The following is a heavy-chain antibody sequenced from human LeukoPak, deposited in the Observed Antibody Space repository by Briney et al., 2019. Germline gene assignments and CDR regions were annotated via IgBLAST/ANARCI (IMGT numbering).Heavy chain of an antibody. CDR3: VRGGTYCDSTCKGADY. CDR2: IKQDGGEK. D-gene: IGHD2/OR15-2a*01. J-gene: IGHJ4*02. V-gene: IGHV3-7*01. CDR1: EFTFSSYW. Sequence: GGSLRLSCAASEFTFSSYWMSWVRQAPGKGLEWVANIKQDGGEKYYLDSVKGRFTVSRDNAKNSLYLQMNSLRAEDTAVYYCVRGGTYCDSTCKGADYWGQGTLVAVSS.